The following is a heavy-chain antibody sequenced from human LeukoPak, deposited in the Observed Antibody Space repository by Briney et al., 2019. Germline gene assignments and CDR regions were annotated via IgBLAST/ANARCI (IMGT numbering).Heavy chain of an antibody. J-gene: IGHJ4*02. CDR2: ISSSSSYI. V-gene: IGHV3-21*01. D-gene: IGHD5-18*01. Sequence: GGSLRLSCAASGFTFRSYSMNWVRQAPGKGLEWVSSISSSSSYIYYADSVKGRFTISKDNAKNSLYLQMNSLRAEDTAVYYCARDFYSYPCYWGQGTLVTVSS. CDR3: ARDFYSYPCY. CDR1: GFTFRSYS.